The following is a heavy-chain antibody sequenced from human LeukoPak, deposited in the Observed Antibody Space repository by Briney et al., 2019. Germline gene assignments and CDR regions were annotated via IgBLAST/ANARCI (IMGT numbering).Heavy chain of an antibody. Sequence: GASVKVSCKASGYTFTSYGISWVRQAPGQGLEWMGWISAYNGNTNYAQKLQGRVTMTTYTSTSTAYMELRSLRSDDTAVYYCARGRRITMVRETIDAFDIWGQGTMVTVSS. CDR3: ARGRRITMVRETIDAFDI. CDR2: ISAYNGNT. V-gene: IGHV1-18*01. CDR1: GYTFTSYG. J-gene: IGHJ3*02. D-gene: IGHD3-10*01.